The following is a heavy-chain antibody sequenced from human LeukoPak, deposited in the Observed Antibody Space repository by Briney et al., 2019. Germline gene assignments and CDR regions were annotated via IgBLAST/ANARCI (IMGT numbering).Heavy chain of an antibody. D-gene: IGHD2-8*01. CDR2: ISASSSSI. CDR3: ARDSVVPGNEYGMDV. Sequence: PGGSLRLSCAASGFTFSSYSMHWVRQAPGKGLEWVSSISASSSSIYYADSVKGRFTISRDNAKNSLYLQMNSLRAEDTAVYYCARDSVVPGNEYGMDVWGQGTTVTVSS. J-gene: IGHJ6*02. CDR1: GFTFSSYS. V-gene: IGHV3-21*04.